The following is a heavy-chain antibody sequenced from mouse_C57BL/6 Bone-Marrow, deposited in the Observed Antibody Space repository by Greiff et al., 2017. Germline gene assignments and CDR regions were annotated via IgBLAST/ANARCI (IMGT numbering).Heavy chain of an antibody. J-gene: IGHJ3*01. CDR2: ITPGSGYT. CDR3: AREGHLYYDYDVWFAY. V-gene: IGHV1-7*01. CDR1: GSTFTSYW. D-gene: IGHD2-4*01. Sequence: QVQLQQSGAELAKPGASVKLSCKASGSTFTSYWMHWVKQRPGQGLEWIGYITPGSGYTKYNQKFKDKATLTADKSSSTAYMQLSSLTYEDYAVYYCAREGHLYYDYDVWFAYWGQGTLVTVSA.